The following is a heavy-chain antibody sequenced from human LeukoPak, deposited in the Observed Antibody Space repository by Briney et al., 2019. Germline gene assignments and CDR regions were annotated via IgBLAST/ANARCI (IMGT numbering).Heavy chain of an antibody. CDR1: GFTFSSYW. Sequence: PGGSLRLSCAASGFTFSSYWMHWVRQAPGKGLVWVPRINGDGSDTRYADSVKGRFTISRDNAKNTLFLQMNSLRAEDTAVYYCARDISSVAAVVAVGDYWGQGTLVTVSS. V-gene: IGHV3-74*01. CDR2: INGDGSDT. D-gene: IGHD6-6*01. J-gene: IGHJ4*02. CDR3: ARDISSVAAVVAVGDY.